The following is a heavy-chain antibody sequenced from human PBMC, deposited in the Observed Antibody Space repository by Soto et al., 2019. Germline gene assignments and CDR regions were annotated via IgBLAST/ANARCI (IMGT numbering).Heavy chain of an antibody. CDR1: GGSISSGGYY. J-gene: IGHJ4*02. CDR2: IYYTGRT. D-gene: IGHD1-1*01. Sequence: QVQLQESGPGLVKPSQTLSLTCSVSGGSISSGGYYWSWIRQHPGKGLEWIGFIYYTGRTYYNPSLKSRVTISVDTSKNQFSLKLTTVTAADTAVYYCVRDLRGGTTFDIWGPGTLVTVSS. V-gene: IGHV4-31*03. CDR3: VRDLRGGTTFDI.